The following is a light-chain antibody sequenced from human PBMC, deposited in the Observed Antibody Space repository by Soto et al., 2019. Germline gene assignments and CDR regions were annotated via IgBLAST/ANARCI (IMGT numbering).Light chain of an antibody. CDR3: SSYTTSSTHWV. J-gene: IGLJ3*02. CDR2: DVS. V-gene: IGLV2-14*01. CDR1: SSDVGGYNY. Sequence: QSALTQPASVSGSHGQSITISCTGTSSDVGGYNYVSWYQQHPGKAPKLIIYDVSNRPSGVSNRFSGSKSGNTASLTISGLQAEDEADYYCSSYTTSSTHWVFGGGTKLTVL.